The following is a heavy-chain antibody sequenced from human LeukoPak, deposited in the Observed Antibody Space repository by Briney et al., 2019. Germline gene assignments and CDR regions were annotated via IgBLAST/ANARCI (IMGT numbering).Heavy chain of an antibody. CDR2: ISYDGSNK. V-gene: IGHV3-30*04. CDR1: GFTFSSYA. J-gene: IGHJ4*02. D-gene: IGHD4-17*01. Sequence: PGGSLRLSCAASGFTFSSYAMHWVRQAPGKGLEWVAVISYDGSNKYYADSVKGRFTISRDNSKNTLYLQMNSLRAEDTAVYYCARVIYGDYSNFDYWGQGTLVTVSS. CDR3: ARVIYGDYSNFDY.